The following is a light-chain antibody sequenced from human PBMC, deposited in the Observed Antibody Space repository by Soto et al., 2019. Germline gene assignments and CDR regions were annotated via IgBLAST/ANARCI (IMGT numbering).Light chain of an antibody. CDR1: QGIRNA. V-gene: IGKV1-6*01. Sequence: ALQMTQSPSSLSASVGDRVTITCRASQGIRNALGWYQQTPGKAPKLLIYASSRLQSGVPSRFSGTGSGTDFTLTISSLQPEDFATYYCLQDSNCPRTFVQGTKMEIK. J-gene: IGKJ2*01. CDR2: ASS. CDR3: LQDSNCPRT.